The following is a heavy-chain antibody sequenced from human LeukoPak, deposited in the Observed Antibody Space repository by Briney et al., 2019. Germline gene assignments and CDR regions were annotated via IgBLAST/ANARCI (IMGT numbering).Heavy chain of an antibody. CDR3: AGSTQQLVWSYYYYMDV. Sequence: SETLSLTCTVSGGSISSSSYYWGWIRQPPGKGLEWIGSIYYSGSTYYNPSLKSRVTISVDTSKNQFSLKLSSVTAADTAVYYCAGSTQQLVWSYYYYMDVWGKGTTVTISS. D-gene: IGHD6-13*01. J-gene: IGHJ6*03. CDR1: GGSISSSSYY. V-gene: IGHV4-39*07. CDR2: IYYSGST.